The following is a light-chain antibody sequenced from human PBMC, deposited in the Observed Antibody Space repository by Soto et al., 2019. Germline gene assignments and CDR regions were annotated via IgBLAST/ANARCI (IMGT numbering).Light chain of an antibody. CDR1: QSVSGW. CDR3: HSRA. V-gene: IGKV1-5*01. Sequence: IRLRHPPPTLSASVGDTVTVTCRASQSVSGWLAWYQQKPGEAPKLLIYDASALPRGVPSRFSGSGSGTKFTLTIASLQPDDFATYFGHSRAFGQGTRLEI. J-gene: IGKJ5*01. CDR2: DAS.